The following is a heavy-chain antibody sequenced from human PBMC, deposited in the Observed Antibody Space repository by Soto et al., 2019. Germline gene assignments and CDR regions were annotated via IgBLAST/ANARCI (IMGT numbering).Heavy chain of an antibody. D-gene: IGHD5-12*01. Sequence: DVPVLDSGGGLVQPGGSLRLSCEDSGFTLNSYALTWVRQAPGKGLEWVADITASGSRTLYADSVRGRFTISRDDSRSTLFLQMNSLRVEDTAVYYCARAVATINYYGVDVWGQGATVTVSS. CDR3: ARAVATINYYGVDV. CDR2: ITASGSRT. J-gene: IGHJ6*02. CDR1: GFTLNSYA. V-gene: IGHV3-23*01.